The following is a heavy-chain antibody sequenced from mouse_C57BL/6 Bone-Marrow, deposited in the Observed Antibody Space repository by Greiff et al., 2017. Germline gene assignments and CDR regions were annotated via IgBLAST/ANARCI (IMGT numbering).Heavy chain of an antibody. J-gene: IGHJ1*03. CDR2: IDPSDSYT. V-gene: IGHV1-50*01. CDR3: AREDYGSTFDV. CDR1: GYTFTSYW. D-gene: IGHD1-1*01. Sequence: QVQLQQPGAELVKPGASVKLSCKASGYTFTSYWMQWVKQRPGQGLEWIGEIDPSDSYTNYNQKFQGKATLTVDTSSSTAYMQLSSLTSEDSAVYYCAREDYGSTFDVWGTGTTVTVSS.